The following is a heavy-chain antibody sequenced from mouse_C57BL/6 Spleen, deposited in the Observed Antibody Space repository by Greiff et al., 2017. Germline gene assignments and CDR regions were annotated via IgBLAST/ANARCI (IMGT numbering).Heavy chain of an antibody. Sequence: QVQLQQSGAELVRPGASVTLSCKASVYTFTDYEMHLVKHTPVHGLEWIGSLDPSTVVTAYPPKFKGKAILTADKSSRTAYMELRSLTSEDSAVYYCTRWGAYYYGSPYYAMDYWGQGTSVTVSS. CDR2: LDPSTVVT. D-gene: IGHD1-1*01. J-gene: IGHJ4*01. CDR1: VYTFTDYE. V-gene: IGHV1-15*01. CDR3: TRWGAYYYGSPYYAMDY.